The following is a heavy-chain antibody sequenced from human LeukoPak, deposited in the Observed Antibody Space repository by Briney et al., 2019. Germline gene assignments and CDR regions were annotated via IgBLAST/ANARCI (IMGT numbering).Heavy chain of an antibody. D-gene: IGHD3-3*01. J-gene: IGHJ3*02. V-gene: IGHV3-53*01. CDR1: GFTVSSNY. Sequence: GGSLRLSCAASGFTVSSNYMSWVRQAPGKGLEWVSVIYSGGSTYYADSVKGRFTISRDNSKNTLYLQMNSLRAEDTAVYYCAKEPLFDFWSGYAAFDIWGQGTMVTVSS. CDR3: AKEPLFDFWSGYAAFDI. CDR2: IYSGGST.